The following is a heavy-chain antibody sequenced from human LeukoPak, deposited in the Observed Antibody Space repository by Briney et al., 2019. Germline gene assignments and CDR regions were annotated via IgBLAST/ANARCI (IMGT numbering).Heavy chain of an antibody. CDR2: ISYSGTT. V-gene: IGHV4-59*01. J-gene: IGHJ4*02. D-gene: IGHD7-27*01. CDR3: ATYSLNTGEGYFDS. Sequence: SETLSLTCTVSGDSISDYYWSWIRQPPGKGLEWIGYISYSGTTTYNPSLKGRLTMSVDTSTSQFSLKMTSVTAADTAVYYCATYSLNTGEGYFDSWGQGTLVTVSS. CDR1: GDSISDYY.